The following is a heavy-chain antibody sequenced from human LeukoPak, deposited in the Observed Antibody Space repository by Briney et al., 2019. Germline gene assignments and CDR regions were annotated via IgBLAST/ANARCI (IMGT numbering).Heavy chain of an antibody. CDR1: GGSIRSGGYY. D-gene: IGHD3-22*01. J-gene: IGHJ3*02. CDR3: ARGVRNYDSSCYSQAFDI. CDR2: IYYSGST. Sequence: PSETLSLTCTGSGGSIRSGGYYWSWIRQHPGKGLEWIGYIYYSGSTYYNPSLKSRVTISVDTSKNQFSLKLSSVTAADTAVYYCARGVRNYDSSCYSQAFDIWGQGTMVTVSS. V-gene: IGHV4-31*03.